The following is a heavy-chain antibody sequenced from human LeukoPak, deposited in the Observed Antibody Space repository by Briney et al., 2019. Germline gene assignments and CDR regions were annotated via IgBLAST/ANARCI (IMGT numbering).Heavy chain of an antibody. D-gene: IGHD2-8*01. CDR1: GYSFTTYG. Sequence: ASVNLSRNASGYSFTTYGIYWVRQAPGQGLELMGWTNTHTGKTTYAKELTGRSPLSLHTSHTTAYLQSSSLEAEDTAVYYWARGIGRGVVHMVHGNMDVWGKGPTVTVSS. J-gene: IGHJ6*03. CDR3: ARGIGRGVVHMVHGNMDV. V-gene: IGHV7-4-1*02. CDR2: TNTHTGKT.